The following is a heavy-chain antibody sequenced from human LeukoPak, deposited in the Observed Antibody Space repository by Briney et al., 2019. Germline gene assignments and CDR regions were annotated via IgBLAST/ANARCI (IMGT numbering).Heavy chain of an antibody. CDR1: GYTFTGYY. J-gene: IGHJ3*02. Sequence: GASVKVSCKASGYTFTGYYMHWVRQAPGQGLEWMGWINPNSGGTNYAQKFQGRVTMTRDTSISTAYMELSRLRSDDTAVYYCARAGPSDEYSHSAFDIWGQGTMVTVSS. D-gene: IGHD6-6*01. CDR2: INPNSGGT. V-gene: IGHV1-2*02. CDR3: ARAGPSDEYSHSAFDI.